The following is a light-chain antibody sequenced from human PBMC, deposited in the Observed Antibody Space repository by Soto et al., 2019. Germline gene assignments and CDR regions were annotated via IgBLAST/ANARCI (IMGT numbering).Light chain of an antibody. Sequence: EIVLTQSPATLSLSPGERATLSCRASPSVSSYLAWYQQKPGQAPRLLIYDASNRATGIPARFSGSGSGTDFTLTISSLAPEDFAVYYCQQRSNWPTFGPGTKVDIK. CDR2: DAS. CDR1: PSVSSY. CDR3: QQRSNWPT. J-gene: IGKJ3*01. V-gene: IGKV3-11*01.